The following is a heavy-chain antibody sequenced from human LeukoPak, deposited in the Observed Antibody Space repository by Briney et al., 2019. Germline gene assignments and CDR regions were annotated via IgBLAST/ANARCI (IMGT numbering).Heavy chain of an antibody. CDR2: ISGNGGST. Sequence: GGSLRLSCAASGFTFSTYNMHWVRQAPGKGLEYVSAISGNGGSTYYANSVKGRFTISRDNSKNTLYLQMGSLRAEDMAVYYCARGQYSSSWYSRRPEYYYYYYMDVWGKGTTVTVSS. V-gene: IGHV3-64*01. J-gene: IGHJ6*03. CDR1: GFTFSTYN. D-gene: IGHD6-13*01. CDR3: ARGQYSSSWYSRRPEYYYYYYMDV.